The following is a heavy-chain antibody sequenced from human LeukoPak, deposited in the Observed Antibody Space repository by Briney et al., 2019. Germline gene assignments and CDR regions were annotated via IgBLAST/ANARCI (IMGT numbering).Heavy chain of an antibody. CDR2: INPSGGGT. D-gene: IGHD2-2*01. CDR3: ARGPGSRGNYYFYYMDV. CDR1: GYTFTNFQ. Sequence: ASVKVSCKASGYTFTNFQIHWVRQAPGQGLDWMGIINPSGGGTSYSQKFQGRVAMTTNTSTRTAYMELRGLRSDDTAVYYCARGPGSRGNYYFYYMDVWGKGTTVTVSS. V-gene: IGHV1-46*01. J-gene: IGHJ6*03.